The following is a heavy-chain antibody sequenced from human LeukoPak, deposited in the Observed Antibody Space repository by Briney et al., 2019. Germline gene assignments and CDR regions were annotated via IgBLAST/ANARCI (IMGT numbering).Heavy chain of an antibody. V-gene: IGHV4-31*03. Sequence: SQTLSLTCTVSGGSISSGGYYWSWIRQHPGKGLEWIGYIYNSGSTYYNPSLESRVTISVDTSKNQFSLKLSSVTAADTAVYYCATNRGYSTSSFYYWGQGALVTVSS. D-gene: IGHD6-6*01. CDR3: ATNRGYSTSSFYY. J-gene: IGHJ4*02. CDR2: IYNSGST. CDR1: GGSISSGGYY.